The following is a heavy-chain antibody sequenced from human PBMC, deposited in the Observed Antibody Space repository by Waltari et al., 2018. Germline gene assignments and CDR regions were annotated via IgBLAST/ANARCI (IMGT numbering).Heavy chain of an antibody. D-gene: IGHD3-3*01. CDR1: GYTFTGYY. J-gene: IGHJ5*02. CDR2: INPNSGGT. Sequence: QVQLVQSGAEVKKPGASVKVSCKASGYTFTGYYMHWVRQAPGQGLEWMGRINPNSGGTNYAQKFQGRVTMTRDTSISTAYRELSRLRSDDTAVYYCARAPLRITIFGVGKFDPWGQGTLVTVSS. V-gene: IGHV1-2*06. CDR3: ARAPLRITIFGVGKFDP.